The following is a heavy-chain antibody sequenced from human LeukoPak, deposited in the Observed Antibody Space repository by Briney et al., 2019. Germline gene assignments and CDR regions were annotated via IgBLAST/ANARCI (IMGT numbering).Heavy chain of an antibody. CDR3: ARDRTMFGEGLNDF. CDR1: GGSISGGGYY. V-gene: IGHV4-31*03. D-gene: IGHD3-10*02. Sequence: SETLSLTCTVSGGSISGGGYYWSWIRQHPGKGLEWIGYIYYSGSTYYNPSLKSRVTISKDRSKNQFSLKLSSVTAADTAVYYCARDRTMFGEGLNDFWGQGILVTVSS. CDR2: IYYSGST. J-gene: IGHJ4*02.